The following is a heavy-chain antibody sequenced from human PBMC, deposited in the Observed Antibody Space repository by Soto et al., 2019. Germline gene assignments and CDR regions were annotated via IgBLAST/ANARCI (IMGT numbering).Heavy chain of an antibody. D-gene: IGHD5-12*01. CDR3: ATGGGGWSGYAVAHLHATAV. J-gene: IGHJ6*02. Sequence: QVQLVQSGAEVKKPGSSVKVSCKASGGIFSSYAISWVRQAPGQGLEWMGGIIPIFGTANYAQKFQGRVTITADGPTSSAYTALSSLRSAHPAGPSCATGGGGWSGYAVAHLHATAVWSPGPGVTASS. V-gene: IGHV1-69*12. CDR1: GGIFSSYA. CDR2: IIPIFGTA.